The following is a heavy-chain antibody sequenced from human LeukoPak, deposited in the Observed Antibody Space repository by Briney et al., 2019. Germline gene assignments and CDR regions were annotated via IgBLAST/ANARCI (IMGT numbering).Heavy chain of an antibody. CDR2: IYHSGGT. D-gene: IGHD6-13*01. CDR3: AKGSTWSDY. V-gene: IGHV4-4*02. CDR1: GASINSTKW. Sequence: SETLSLTCAVSGASINSTKWWTWVRQPPGKGLEWIGEIYHSGGTNYNPSLKSRVTISADKSRNQFSLKLNSVTAADTAVYYCAKGSTWSDYWGQGTLVTVSS. J-gene: IGHJ4*02.